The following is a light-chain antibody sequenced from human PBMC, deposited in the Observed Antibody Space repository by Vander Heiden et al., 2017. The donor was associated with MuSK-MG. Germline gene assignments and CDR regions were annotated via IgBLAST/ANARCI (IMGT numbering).Light chain of an antibody. J-gene: IGKJ2*01. CDR2: GAS. V-gene: IGKV3-15*01. CDR1: RDISSN. CDR3: QQYIAWPPDYT. Sequence: VMPQSPATLSVSPGERATLSCRASRDISSNLSWYRQRPGQATRLLIYGASTRATGVPDRFSGSGSGTDFTLTISSLQFDDFAVYYCQQYIAWPPDYTFGQGTKLDI.